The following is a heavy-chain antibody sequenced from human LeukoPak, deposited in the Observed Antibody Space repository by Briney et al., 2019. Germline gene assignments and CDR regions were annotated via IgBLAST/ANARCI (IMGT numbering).Heavy chain of an antibody. Sequence: GXGLEXIXRIYTSGSTNYNPSLKSRVTMSVDTSKNQFSLKLSSVTAADTAVYYCARGSSFSSGSGSYFDYWGQGTLVTVSS. V-gene: IGHV4-4*07. CDR3: ARGSSFSSGSGSYFDY. J-gene: IGHJ4*02. D-gene: IGHD1-26*01. CDR2: IYTSGST.